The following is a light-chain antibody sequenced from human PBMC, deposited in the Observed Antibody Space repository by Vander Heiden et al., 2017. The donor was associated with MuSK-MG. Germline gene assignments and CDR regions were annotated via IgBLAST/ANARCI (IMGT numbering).Light chain of an antibody. V-gene: IGLV2-14*01. Sequence: QSALTQPASVSGSPGQSITISCTGTNSDVGAYNFVSWYQQHPGTAPKLMIFEVSARPPGVSDRFSGSKSGTTASLTISGLQAEDEADYYCTAYTSTTTVVFGAGTKLTVL. CDR2: EVS. J-gene: IGLJ3*02. CDR3: TAYTSTTTVV. CDR1: NSDVGAYNF.